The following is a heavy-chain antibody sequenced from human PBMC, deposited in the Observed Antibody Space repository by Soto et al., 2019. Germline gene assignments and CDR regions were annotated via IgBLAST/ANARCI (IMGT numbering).Heavy chain of an antibody. Sequence: SETLSLTCTVSGGSINSYYWSWIRQPPGKGLEWIGSIYYSGSTYYNPSLKSRVTISVDTSKNQFSLKLSSVTAADTAVYYCARLRSSSDYFDYWGQGTLVTVSS. CDR2: IYYSGST. D-gene: IGHD6-19*01. CDR1: GGSINSYY. V-gene: IGHV4-59*05. J-gene: IGHJ4*02. CDR3: ARLRSSSDYFDY.